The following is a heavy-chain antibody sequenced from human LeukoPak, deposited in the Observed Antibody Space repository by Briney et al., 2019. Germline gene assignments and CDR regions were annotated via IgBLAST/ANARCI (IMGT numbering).Heavy chain of an antibody. CDR3: AKVGIGSGSYSQANYFDY. V-gene: IGHV3-23*01. J-gene: IGHJ4*02. CDR1: GFTFSSYA. D-gene: IGHD3-10*01. CDR2: ISGSGGSI. Sequence: GGSLRLSCAASGFTFSSYAMSWVRQAPGKGLEWVSAISGSGGSIYYADSVKGRFTISRDNSKNTLYLQMNSLRAEDTAVYYCAKVGIGSGSYSQANYFDYWGQGTLVTVSS.